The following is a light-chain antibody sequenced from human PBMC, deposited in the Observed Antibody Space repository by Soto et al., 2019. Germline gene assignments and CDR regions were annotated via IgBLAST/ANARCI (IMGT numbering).Light chain of an antibody. CDR2: ASS. CDR3: QKYNSAAYA. CDR1: QGISNY. Sequence: DIQMTQSPSSLSASVGDRVTITCRASQGISNYLAWYQQKPGKIPKLLIYASSTLQSGVPSRFSGSVSGTDFTLTISSLKPEDVATYYCQKYNSAAYAFSQATKLEIK. J-gene: IGKJ2*01. V-gene: IGKV1-27*01.